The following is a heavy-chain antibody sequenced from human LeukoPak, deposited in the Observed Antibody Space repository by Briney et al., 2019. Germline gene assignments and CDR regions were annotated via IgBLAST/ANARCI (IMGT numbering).Heavy chain of an antibody. J-gene: IGHJ3*02. CDR2: IYYSGST. CDR1: GGSISSGDYY. V-gene: IGHV4-30-4*02. CDR3: ARLPDTRYCSSTSCYTAAVTAFDI. D-gene: IGHD2-2*02. Sequence: SDTLSLTCTVSGGSISSGDYYWSWIRQPPGKGLEWIGYIYYSGSTYYNPSLKSRVTISVDTSKNQFSLKLSSVTAADTAVYYCARLPDTRYCSSTSCYTAAVTAFDIWGQGTMVTVSS.